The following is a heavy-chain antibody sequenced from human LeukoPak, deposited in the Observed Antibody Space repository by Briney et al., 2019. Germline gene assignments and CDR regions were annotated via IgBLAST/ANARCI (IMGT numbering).Heavy chain of an antibody. Sequence: SETLSLTCTVSGGSIRSYYWSWIRQPPGKGLEWIGYIYDSVSTKYNPSLKSRVTISVDTSKNQFSLRLSSVTAADTAVYYCARAPTNYYYYYMDVWGKGTTVTVSS. J-gene: IGHJ6*03. D-gene: IGHD5-24*01. CDR1: GGSIRSYY. CDR3: ARAPTNYYYYYMDV. CDR2: IYDSVST. V-gene: IGHV4-59*01.